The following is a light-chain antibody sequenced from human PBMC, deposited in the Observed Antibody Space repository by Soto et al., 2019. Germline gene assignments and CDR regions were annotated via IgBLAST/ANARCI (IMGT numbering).Light chain of an antibody. Sequence: QSVLTQPPSVSGAPGQRVTISCTGSSSNIGAGYDVHWYQQLPGTAPKLLIYGDSHRPSGVPDRVSGSKSATSASLAITGLQAEDEADYYCQSYDSSLSAYVFGSGTKLTVL. CDR1: SSNIGAGYD. CDR3: QSYDSSLSAYV. V-gene: IGLV1-40*01. J-gene: IGLJ1*01. CDR2: GDS.